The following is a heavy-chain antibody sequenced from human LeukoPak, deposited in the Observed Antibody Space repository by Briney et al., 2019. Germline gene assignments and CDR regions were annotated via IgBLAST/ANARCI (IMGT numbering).Heavy chain of an antibody. Sequence: ASVKVSRKASGYTFTGYYMHWVRQAPGQGLEWMGWINPNSGGTNYAQKFQGRVTMTRDTSISTAYMELSRLRSDDTAVYYCARVDSSGSPYDYWGQGTLVTVSS. V-gene: IGHV1-2*02. CDR2: INPNSGGT. J-gene: IGHJ4*02. CDR1: GYTFTGYY. CDR3: ARVDSSGSPYDY. D-gene: IGHD6-19*01.